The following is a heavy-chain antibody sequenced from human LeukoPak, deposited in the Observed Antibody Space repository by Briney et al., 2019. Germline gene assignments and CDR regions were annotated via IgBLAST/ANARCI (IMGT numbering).Heavy chain of an antibody. Sequence: ASVKVSCKGSGYTFNTYGINWVRQAPGQGLEWVGWISAYNGNTNYAQKVQGRVTMTTDTSTSTAYMELRSLRSDDTAMYYCARWARGSGDPFDIWGQGTMVTVSS. J-gene: IGHJ3*02. CDR3: ARWARGSGDPFDI. V-gene: IGHV1-18*01. CDR1: GYTFNTYG. CDR2: ISAYNGNT.